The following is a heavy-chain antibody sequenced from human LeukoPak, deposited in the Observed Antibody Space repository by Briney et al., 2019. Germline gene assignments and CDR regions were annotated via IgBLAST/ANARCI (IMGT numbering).Heavy chain of an antibody. D-gene: IGHD2/OR15-2a*01. CDR3: ARVIGAAPYYFDY. J-gene: IGHJ4*02. V-gene: IGHV4-61*01. CDR2: IYYSGST. Sequence: SETLSLTCTVSGASISSASYYWSWIRQPPGKRLEWIGYIYYSGSTNYNLPLKSRLTISLDTSKNQFSLNLSSVTAADTAVYYCARVIGAAPYYFDYWGQGTLVTVSS. CDR1: GASISSASYY.